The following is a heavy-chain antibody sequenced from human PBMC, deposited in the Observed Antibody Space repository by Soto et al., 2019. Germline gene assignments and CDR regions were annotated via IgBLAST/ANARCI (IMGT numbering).Heavy chain of an antibody. J-gene: IGHJ4*02. CDR1: GGSISSSSYY. D-gene: IGHD2-2*01. Sequence: SETLSLTCTVSGGSISSSSYYWGWLRQPPGKGLEWIGSIFYSGSTYYNPSLKSRVTISVDTSKNQFSLKLSSVTAADTAVYFFARHRDAYAFYAYWGQRTLVTVSA. CDR3: ARHRDAYAFYAY. CDR2: IFYSGST. V-gene: IGHV4-39*01.